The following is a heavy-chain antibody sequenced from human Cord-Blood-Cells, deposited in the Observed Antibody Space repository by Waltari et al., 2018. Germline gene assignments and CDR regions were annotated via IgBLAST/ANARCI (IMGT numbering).Heavy chain of an antibody. Sequence: QLQLQESGSGLVKPSQTLSLTCAVSGGSISSGGYSWSWIRQPPGKGLEWIGYIYHSGSTYYNPSLKSRVTISVERSKNQFSLKLSSVTAADTAVYYCARDGDYYGSGSYFDYWGQGTLVTVSS. CDR1: GGSISSGGYS. J-gene: IGHJ4*02. CDR3: ARDGDYYGSGSYFDY. CDR2: IYHSGST. V-gene: IGHV4-30-2*01. D-gene: IGHD3-10*01.